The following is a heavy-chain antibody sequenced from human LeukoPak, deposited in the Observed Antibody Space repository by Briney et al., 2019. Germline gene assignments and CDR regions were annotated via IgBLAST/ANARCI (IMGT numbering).Heavy chain of an antibody. V-gene: IGHV4-38-2*02. CDR3: ARGGFIVAAGSMGWFDP. CDR2: IYHSGST. Sequence: SETLSLTCTVSGYSISSGYFWRWLRQPPGKTLEWIGSIYHSGSTYYNPSLQSRVTISVDTSKNQFSLKLTSVTAADTAVYYCARGGFIVAAGSMGWFDPWGQGTLVTVSS. J-gene: IGHJ5*02. D-gene: IGHD6-13*01. CDR1: GYSISSGYF.